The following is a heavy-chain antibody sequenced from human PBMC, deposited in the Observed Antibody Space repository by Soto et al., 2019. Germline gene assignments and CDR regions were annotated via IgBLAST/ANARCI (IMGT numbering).Heavy chain of an antibody. V-gene: IGHV2-5*02. D-gene: IGHD3-10*02. CDR3: AHFVQTFAV. J-gene: IGHJ3*01. Sequence: GSGPTLVNPTQTLTLTCTFSGFSLSTYGVGVGWIRQPPGKALEWLAIIYWDHDQYFSPSLKDRLTISNATSTNQVVLTMTSMDPVDPVTYFCAHFVQTFAVWGHGKVVTISS. CDR1: GFSLSTYGVG. CDR2: IYWDHDQ.